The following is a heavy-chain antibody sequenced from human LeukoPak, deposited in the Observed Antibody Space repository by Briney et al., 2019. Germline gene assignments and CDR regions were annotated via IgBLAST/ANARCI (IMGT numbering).Heavy chain of an antibody. Sequence: PGRSLRLSCAASGFTFSSYGMHWVRQAPGKGLEGVAVISYDGSNKYYADSVKGRFTISRDNSKNTLYLQMNSLRAEDTAVYYCAKDRSYYGSGSYYDYWGQGTLVTVSS. D-gene: IGHD3-10*01. CDR3: AKDRSYYGSGSYYDY. V-gene: IGHV3-30*18. J-gene: IGHJ4*02. CDR2: ISYDGSNK. CDR1: GFTFSSYG.